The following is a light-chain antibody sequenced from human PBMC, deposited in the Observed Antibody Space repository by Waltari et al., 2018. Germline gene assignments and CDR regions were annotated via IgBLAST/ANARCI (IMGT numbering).Light chain of an antibody. J-gene: IGKJ3*01. CDR2: LTS. CDR1: QSLLHSNGYNY. Sequence: DIVMTQSPLSLPVIPGEPASISCRSSQSLLHSNGYNYLDWYLQKPGQSPQLLIYLTSSRAPGVPDRFSGSGSGTDFTLKISRVEADDVGVYYCMQALQTPFTFGPGTKVDFK. CDR3: MQALQTPFT. V-gene: IGKV2-28*01.